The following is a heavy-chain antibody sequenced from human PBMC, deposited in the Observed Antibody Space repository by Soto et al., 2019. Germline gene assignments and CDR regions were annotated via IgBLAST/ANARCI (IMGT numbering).Heavy chain of an antibody. Sequence: PGGSLRLSCVASGFTVDDYAIHWVRQAPGKGLEWVSGISANGDNVDYADSVKGRFTVSRDDSKNTLYLQMNSLRVDDTAVYYCARDFIVGAPDYFDYWAQGTLVTVSS. D-gene: IGHD1-26*01. CDR3: ARDFIVGAPDYFDY. CDR2: ISANGDNV. CDR1: GFTVDDYA. V-gene: IGHV3-9*01. J-gene: IGHJ4*02.